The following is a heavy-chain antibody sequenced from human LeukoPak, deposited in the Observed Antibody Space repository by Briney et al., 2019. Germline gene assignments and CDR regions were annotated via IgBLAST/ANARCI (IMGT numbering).Heavy chain of an antibody. Sequence: SGRSLRLSCAASGFTFSSYGMHWVRQAPGKGLEWVAVISYDGSNKYYADSVKGRFTISRDNSKNTLYLQMNSLRAEDTAVYYCAKSPQPLYYYYYGMDVWGQGTTVTVSS. CDR3: AKSPQPLYYYYYGMDV. CDR1: GFTFSSYG. D-gene: IGHD1-1*01. J-gene: IGHJ6*02. CDR2: ISYDGSNK. V-gene: IGHV3-30*18.